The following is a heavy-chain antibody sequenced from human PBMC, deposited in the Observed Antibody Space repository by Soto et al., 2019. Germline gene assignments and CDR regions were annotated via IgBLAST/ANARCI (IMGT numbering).Heavy chain of an antibody. CDR3: ARDLGGWPDY. J-gene: IGHJ4*02. D-gene: IGHD2-15*01. CDR2: ISADNGNT. Sequence: ASVKVSCKASGYTFTTYAMHWVRQAPGQRLEWMGWISADNGNTNYAQKFQGRVTMTTDTSASTAYMELSSLRSEDTAVYYCARDLGGWPDYWGQGTLVTVSS. CDR1: GYTFTTYA. V-gene: IGHV1-3*01.